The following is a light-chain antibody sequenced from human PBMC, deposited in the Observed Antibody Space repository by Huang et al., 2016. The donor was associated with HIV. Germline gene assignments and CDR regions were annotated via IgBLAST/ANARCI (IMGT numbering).Light chain of an antibody. CDR1: QDIKNY. V-gene: IGKV1-27*01. CDR3: QKYDSVPRT. J-gene: IGKJ1*01. Sequence: DIQMTQYPSSLSASVGDRVTITCRASQDIKNYLAWYQQKAGQVPKRLIYAASSLQSGVPSRFSGSGSGTDFTLSITSLQPEDVAIYYCQKYDSVPRTFGQGTKVDIK. CDR2: AAS.